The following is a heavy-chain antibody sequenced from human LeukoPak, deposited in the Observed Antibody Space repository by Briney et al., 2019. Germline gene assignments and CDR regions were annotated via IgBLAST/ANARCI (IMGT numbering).Heavy chain of an antibody. CDR1: VFTFSSYN. D-gene: IGHD6-13*01. CDR3: ARDPIEQQLDY. J-gene: IGHJ4*02. Sequence: PGGSLRLSCAASVFTFSSYNMNWVRLAPGKGLEWVSSISSSSSYIYYADSVKGRFTISRDNAKNSLYLQMNSLRAEDTAVYYCARDPIEQQLDYWGQGTLVTVSS. V-gene: IGHV3-21*01. CDR2: ISSSSSYI.